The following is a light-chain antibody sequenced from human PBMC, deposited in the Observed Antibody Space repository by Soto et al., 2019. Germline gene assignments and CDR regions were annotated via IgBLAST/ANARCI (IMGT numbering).Light chain of an antibody. CDR3: QQYLWSSAFT. CDR2: GAS. CDR1: ETINNNL. Sequence: EIVLTQSTGTLSLAPGERATLSCRASETINNNLLAWYQQKPGQAPRLLFYGASTRATGIPDRFSGSGSATDMTIAIRSLELDDLPVYFWQQYLWSSAFTFGPRPKVDIK. V-gene: IGKV3-20*01. J-gene: IGKJ3*01.